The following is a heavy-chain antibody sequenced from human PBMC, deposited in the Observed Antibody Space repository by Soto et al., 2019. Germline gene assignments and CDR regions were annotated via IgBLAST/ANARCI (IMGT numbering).Heavy chain of an antibody. D-gene: IGHD3-10*01. Sequence: PSETLSLACTVSGCSISSGGYYWSWIRQHPGKGLEWIGYIYYSGSTYYNPSLKSRVTISVDTSKNQFSLKLSSVTAADTAVYYCARVEGFGELYYFDYWGQGTLVTVSS. J-gene: IGHJ4*02. CDR2: IYYSGST. V-gene: IGHV4-31*03. CDR1: GCSISSGGYY. CDR3: ARVEGFGELYYFDY.